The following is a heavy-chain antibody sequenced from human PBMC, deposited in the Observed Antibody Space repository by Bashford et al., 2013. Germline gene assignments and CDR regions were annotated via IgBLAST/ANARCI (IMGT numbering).Heavy chain of an antibody. CDR2: INPSGGST. CDR1: GYTFTTFY. V-gene: IGHV1-46*01. CDR3: ARYYIWGSYRAHAFDI. J-gene: IGHJ3*02. D-gene: IGHD3-16*01. Sequence: ASVKVSCKASGYTFTTFYMHWVRQAPGQGLEWMGIINPSGGSTSYAQKFQGRVTMTRDTSTSTVYMELRSLRSDDTAVYYCARYYIWGSYRAHAFDIWGQGTMVTVSS.